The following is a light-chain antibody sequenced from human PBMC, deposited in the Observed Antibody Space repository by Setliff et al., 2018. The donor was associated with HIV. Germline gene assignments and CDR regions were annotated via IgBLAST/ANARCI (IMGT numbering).Light chain of an antibody. CDR2: AAS. J-gene: IGKJ1*01. Sequence: DIQMTQSPSSLSASVGDKVTITCRASQGISSYLNWYQQKPGKAPNLLIYAASSWQSGVPSRFSGSGSGTDFTLTISSLQPEDFATYYCQQSYNTPETFGQGTKVDIK. CDR1: QGISSY. CDR3: QQSYNTPET. V-gene: IGKV1-39*01.